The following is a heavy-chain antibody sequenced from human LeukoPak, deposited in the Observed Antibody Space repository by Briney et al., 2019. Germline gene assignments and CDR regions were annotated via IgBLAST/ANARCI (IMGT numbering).Heavy chain of an antibody. J-gene: IGHJ1*01. V-gene: IGHV3-30-3*01. CDR1: RFTFSTYA. CDR2: ISNDGTNE. Sequence: GGSLRLSCAASRFTFSTYAMHWVRQAPGKGLEWVAGISNDGTNEDHADSVKGRFTISRDNFKNTLYLQMNSLRAEDTAIYYCARDRIAVAGMGAFQHWGQGTLVTVSS. D-gene: IGHD6-19*01. CDR3: ARDRIAVAGMGAFQH.